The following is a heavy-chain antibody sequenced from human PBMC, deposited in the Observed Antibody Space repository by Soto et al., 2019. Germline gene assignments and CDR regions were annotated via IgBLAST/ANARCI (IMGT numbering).Heavy chain of an antibody. D-gene: IGHD3-16*01. J-gene: IGHJ4*02. CDR3: TRRQNADCTPGYATIDN. CDR2: IFYTRST. Sequence: PSETLSLTCTLSGASPNSGSYYWHWIRQSPGKGLDWLGYIFYTRSTKYNPSRTSQFTLLLDTSQNLFSQNLPPWTAADTPVYFCTRRQNADCTPGYATIDNWGQGTLVTVSS. V-gene: IGHV4-61*03. CDR1: GASPNSGSYY.